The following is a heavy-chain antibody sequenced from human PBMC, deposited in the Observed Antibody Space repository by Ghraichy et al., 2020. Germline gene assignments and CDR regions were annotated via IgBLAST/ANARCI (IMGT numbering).Heavy chain of an antibody. CDR3: ARDLGYSSSWYWSYYYYGMDV. J-gene: IGHJ6*02. CDR2: ISSSGSTI. D-gene: IGHD6-13*01. Sequence: GGSLRLSCAASGFTFSSYEMNWVRQAPGKGLEWVSYISSSGSTIYYADSVKGRFTISRDNAKNSLYLQMNSLRAEDTAVYYCARDLGYSSSWYWSYYYYGMDVWGQGTTVTVSS. V-gene: IGHV3-48*03. CDR1: GFTFSSYE.